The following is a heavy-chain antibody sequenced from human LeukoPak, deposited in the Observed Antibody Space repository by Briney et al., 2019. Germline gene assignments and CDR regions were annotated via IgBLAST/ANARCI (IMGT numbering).Heavy chain of an antibody. D-gene: IGHD5-12*01. V-gene: IGHV4-34*01. CDR3: ASRARYSGYDC. CDR1: GGSFSGYY. Sequence: SETLSLTCAVYGGSFSGYYWSWIRQPPGKGLEWIGEINHSGSTNYNPSLKSRVTISVDTSKNQFSLKLSSVTAADTAVYYCASRARYSGYDCWGQGTLVTVSS. J-gene: IGHJ4*02. CDR2: INHSGST.